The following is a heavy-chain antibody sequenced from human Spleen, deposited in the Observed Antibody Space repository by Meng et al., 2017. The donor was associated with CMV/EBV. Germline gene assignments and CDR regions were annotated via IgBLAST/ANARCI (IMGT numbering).Heavy chain of an antibody. CDR3: ARGPSLDSSGYSAYYY. J-gene: IGHJ4*02. Sequence: ESLKISCAVYGGSFSGYYWSWIRQPPGKGLEWIGKINHSGSTNYNPSLKSRVTISVDTSKNQFSLILSSLTAADTAVYYCARGPSLDSSGYSAYYYWGQGTLVTVSS. V-gene: IGHV4-34*01. D-gene: IGHD3-22*01. CDR2: INHSGST. CDR1: GGSFSGYY.